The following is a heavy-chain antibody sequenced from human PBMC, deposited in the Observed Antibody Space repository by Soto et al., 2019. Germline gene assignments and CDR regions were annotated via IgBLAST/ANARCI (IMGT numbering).Heavy chain of an antibody. CDR2: IYYSGST. CDR1: GGSISSGDYY. CDR3: ARGGVYLDYDSSGYYPY. V-gene: IGHV4-30-4*01. D-gene: IGHD3-22*01. Sequence: QVQLQESGPGLVKPSQTLSLTCTVSGGSISSGDYYWSWIRQPPGKGLEWIGYIYYSGSTYYNPFLKSRVTISVDTSKHQFSLKLSSVTAADTAVYYCARGGVYLDYDSSGYYPYWGQGTLVTVSS. J-gene: IGHJ4*02.